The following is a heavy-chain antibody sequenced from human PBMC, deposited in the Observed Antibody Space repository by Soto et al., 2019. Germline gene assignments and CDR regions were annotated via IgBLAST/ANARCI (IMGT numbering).Heavy chain of an antibody. Sequence: PSENLSLTCTVSGGSISSGGYYWSWIRQHPGKGLEWIGYIYYSGSTYYNPSLKSRVTISVDTSKNQFSLKLSSVTAADTAVYYCARDIAGGHPPLYYYYGMDVWGQAPSLTVS. CDR1: GGSISSGGYY. CDR2: IYYSGST. V-gene: IGHV4-31*03. J-gene: IGHJ6*02. CDR3: ARDIAGGHPPLYYYYGMDV. D-gene: IGHD2-15*01.